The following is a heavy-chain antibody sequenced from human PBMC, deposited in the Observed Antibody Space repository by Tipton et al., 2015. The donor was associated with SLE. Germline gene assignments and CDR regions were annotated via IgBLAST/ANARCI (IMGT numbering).Heavy chain of an antibody. V-gene: IGHV4-30-2*01. J-gene: IGHJ6*03. Sequence: TLSLTCAVSGGSISSGGYSWSWIRQPPGKGLEWIGYIYHSGSTYYNPSLKSRVTISVDTSKSQFSLKLSSVTAADTAVYYCARGQRPGYCSRASCPYYYYYMDVWGKGTTVTVSS. CDR1: GGSISSGGYS. CDR3: ARGQRPGYCSRASCPYYYYYMDV. CDR2: IYHSGST. D-gene: IGHD2-2*01.